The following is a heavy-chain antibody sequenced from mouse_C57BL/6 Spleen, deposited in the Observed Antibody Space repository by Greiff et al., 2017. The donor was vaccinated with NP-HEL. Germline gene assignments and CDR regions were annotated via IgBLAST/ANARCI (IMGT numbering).Heavy chain of an antibody. Sequence: VQLQQPGAELVKPGASVTLSCKASGYTFTSYWMHWVKQRPGQGLEWIGMIHPNSGSTNYNEKFKSKATLTVDKSSSTAYMQLSSLTSEDSAVYYCARDYGSSYRYFDVWGTGTTVTVSS. CDR1: GYTFTSYW. J-gene: IGHJ1*03. CDR2: IHPNSGST. CDR3: ARDYGSSYRYFDV. D-gene: IGHD1-1*01. V-gene: IGHV1-64*01.